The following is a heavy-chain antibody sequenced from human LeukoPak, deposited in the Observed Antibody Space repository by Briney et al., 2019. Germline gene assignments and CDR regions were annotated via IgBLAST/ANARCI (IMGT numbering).Heavy chain of an antibody. J-gene: IGHJ4*02. CDR1: GYSFTSSW. V-gene: IGHV5-51*01. CDR2: IYPGDSQT. CDR3: ARMTGSYHSPLGY. D-gene: IGHD1-26*01. Sequence: GESLKISCQGSGYSFTSSWIGWVRQMPGKGLEWMGIIYPGDSQTRYSPSFQGQVTISADKSISTAYLQWSSPKASDTATYYCARMTGSYHSPLGYWGQGTLVTVSS.